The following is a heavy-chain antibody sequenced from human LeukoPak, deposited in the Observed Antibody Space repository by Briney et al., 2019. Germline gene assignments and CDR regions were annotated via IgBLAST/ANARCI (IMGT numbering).Heavy chain of an antibody. CDR3: ATAYYDILTGYRFDY. J-gene: IGHJ4*02. V-gene: IGHV1-24*01. CDR2: FDPEDGET. CDR1: GYTLTELS. D-gene: IGHD3-9*01. Sequence: ASVKVSCKVSGYTLTELSMHWVRQAPGKGLEWMGGFDPEDGETIYAQKFQGRVTMTGDTSTDTAYMELSSLRSEDTAVYYCATAYYDILTGYRFDYWGQGTLVTVSS.